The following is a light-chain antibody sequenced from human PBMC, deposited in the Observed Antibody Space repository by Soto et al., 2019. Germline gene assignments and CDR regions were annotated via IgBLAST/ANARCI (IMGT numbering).Light chain of an antibody. CDR2: GAS. CDR1: QSVSAN. Sequence: EIVMTQSPATLSVSPGERATLSCRASQSVSANLGWYQQKPGQVPRLLVYGASTRATGFPARFSGSGSGTEFTLTISSLQSEDFAVYYCQQYNNWPPTFGQGTKVDIK. CDR3: QQYNNWPPT. V-gene: IGKV3-15*01. J-gene: IGKJ1*01.